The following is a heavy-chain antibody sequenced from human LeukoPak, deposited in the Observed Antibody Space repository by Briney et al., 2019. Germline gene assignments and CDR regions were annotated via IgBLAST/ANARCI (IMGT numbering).Heavy chain of an antibody. CDR1: GGSISSGSYY. Sequence: SQTLSLTCTVSGGSISSGSYYWSWIRQPAGKGLEWIGRIYTSGSTNYNPSLKSRVTISVDTSKNQFSLKLSSVTAADTAVYYCARERHEKTFDTWGQGTMVTVSS. J-gene: IGHJ3*02. CDR3: ARERHEKTFDT. V-gene: IGHV4-61*02. CDR2: IYTSGST.